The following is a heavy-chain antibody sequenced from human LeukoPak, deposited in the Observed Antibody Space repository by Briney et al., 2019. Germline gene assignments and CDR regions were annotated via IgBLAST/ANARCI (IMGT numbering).Heavy chain of an antibody. J-gene: IGHJ4*02. CDR2: IQRDGSEK. D-gene: IGHD2-2*01. Sequence: PGGSLRLSCAASGFTFSSYWMSWVRQAPGKGLEWVANIQRDGSEKYYADSVKGRFSISRDNAKTSLYLQMNSLRAEDTAVYYCATGPPGYCRINSCSFNYWGQGILVTVSS. CDR1: GFTFSSYW. V-gene: IGHV3-7*01. CDR3: ATGPPGYCRINSCSFNY.